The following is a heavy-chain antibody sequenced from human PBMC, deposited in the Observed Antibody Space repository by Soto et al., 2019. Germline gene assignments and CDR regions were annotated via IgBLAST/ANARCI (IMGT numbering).Heavy chain of an antibody. D-gene: IGHD3-10*01. CDR1: GGSISSSSYY. CDR2: IYYSGST. V-gene: IGHV4-39*01. Sequence: SETLSLTCTVSGGSISSSSYYWGWIRQPPGKGLEWIGSIYYSGSTYYNPSLKSRVTISVDTSKNQFSLKLNSVTAADTAVYYFARHAASGSYHTDFDYWGQGSLVTVSS. J-gene: IGHJ4*02. CDR3: ARHAASGSYHTDFDY.